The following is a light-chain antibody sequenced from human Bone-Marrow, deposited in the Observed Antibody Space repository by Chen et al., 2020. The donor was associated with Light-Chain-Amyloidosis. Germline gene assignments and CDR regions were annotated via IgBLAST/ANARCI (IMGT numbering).Light chain of an antibody. CDR2: DAS. J-gene: IGKJ1*01. V-gene: IGKV1-5*01. CDR1: QSISTW. CDR3: QQYNSDTYSGT. Sequence: DIQMTQSHSTLSASVGDTVTITCRASQSISTWLAWYQQKPGKAPQLLIYDASTLQSGVPSRFSGSRYGTEFTLTISSLQPDDFATYYCQQYNSDTYSGTFGQGTKVEIK.